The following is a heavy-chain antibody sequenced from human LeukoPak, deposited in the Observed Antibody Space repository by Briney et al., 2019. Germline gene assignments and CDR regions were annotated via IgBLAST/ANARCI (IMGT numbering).Heavy chain of an antibody. CDR3: SRESGAFCPFGY. J-gene: IGHJ4*02. CDR1: GGSISGTNW. V-gene: IGHV4-4*02. D-gene: IGHD1-26*01. Sequence: ASGTLSLTCGVSGGSISGTNWWSWVSQPPGQGLEWIGEISLTGQTNYNPSLNGRVTMSLDKSSNQLSLNLTSATAADTATYYCSRESGAFCPFGYWGQGTLVIVSS. CDR2: ISLTGQT.